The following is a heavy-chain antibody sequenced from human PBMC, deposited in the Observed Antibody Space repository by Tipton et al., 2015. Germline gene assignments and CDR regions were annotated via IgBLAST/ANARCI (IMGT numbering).Heavy chain of an antibody. J-gene: IGHJ6*02. CDR1: GDSISSDYW. Sequence: TLSLTCTISGDSISSDYWWSWVRQPPGKGLEWIGEIFHTGNTNYNPSLMSRLTISVDKSKNQLSLKLSSVTAADTAVYFCARDGRYDILTGHSHQYGMDVWGQGTTVTVSS. CDR2: IFHTGNT. V-gene: IGHV4-4*01. CDR3: ARDGRYDILTGHSHQYGMDV. D-gene: IGHD3-9*01.